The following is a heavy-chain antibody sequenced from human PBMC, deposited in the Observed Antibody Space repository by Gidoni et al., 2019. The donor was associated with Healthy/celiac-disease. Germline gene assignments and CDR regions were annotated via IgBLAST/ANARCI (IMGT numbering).Heavy chain of an antibody. J-gene: IGHJ3*02. CDR1: GNSFTSYW. Sequence: EVQLVQSGAEVKKPGESLKISCKGSGNSFTSYWIGWVGQMPGKGVVWMGIIYPGDSDTRYSPSFQGQVTISADKSISTAYLQWSSLKATDTAMYDCARPRGRSSRAFDIWGQGTMVTVSS. CDR2: IYPGDSDT. D-gene: IGHD6-6*01. CDR3: ARPRGRSSRAFDI. V-gene: IGHV5-51*01.